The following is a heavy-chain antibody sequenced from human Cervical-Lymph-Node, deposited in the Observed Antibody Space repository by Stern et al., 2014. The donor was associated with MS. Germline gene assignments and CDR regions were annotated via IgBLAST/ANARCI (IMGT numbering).Heavy chain of an antibody. CDR1: GLTFKSAW. V-gene: IGHV3-15*01. CDR2: IKSKTDGGTT. CDR3: TTDGGYLLFDY. J-gene: IGHJ4*02. Sequence: EVHLVESGGGLVKPGGSLRLSCAASGLTFKSAWMSWVRQAPGKGLEWVGRIKSKTDGGTTDYAALVKDRFTISRDDSKDTLFLQLNSLKTEDTAVYYCTTDGGYLLFDYWGQGTLVTVSS. D-gene: IGHD2-15*01.